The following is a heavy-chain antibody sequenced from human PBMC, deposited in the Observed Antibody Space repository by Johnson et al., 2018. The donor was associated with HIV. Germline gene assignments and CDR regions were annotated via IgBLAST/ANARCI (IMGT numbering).Heavy chain of an antibody. V-gene: IGHV3-11*01. Sequence: VQLVESGGGLVKPGGSLRLSCAASGFTFSDYYMSWIRQAPGKGLERVEEIRRSGSTINDADPVKGGVTISRDNAENSLYLQMNRLRGEETAMYYCARDRGGSSYSCVAFDIWGQGTMVTVSS. J-gene: IGHJ3*02. CDR2: IRRSGSTI. CDR1: GFTFSDYY. CDR3: ARDRGGSSYSCVAFDI. D-gene: IGHD5-18*01.